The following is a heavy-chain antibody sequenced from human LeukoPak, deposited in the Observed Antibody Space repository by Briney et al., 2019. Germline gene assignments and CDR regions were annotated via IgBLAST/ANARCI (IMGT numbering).Heavy chain of an antibody. J-gene: IGHJ6*02. CDR2: IYTSGST. CDR1: GGSISSCY. D-gene: IGHD6-13*01. CDR3: ARDPTGGSWDEYYYYYGMDV. V-gene: IGHV4-4*07. Sequence: SETLSLTCTVSGGSISSCYWSWIRQPAGKGLEWIGRIYTSGSTNYNPSLKSRVTMSVDTSKNQFSLKLSSVTAADTAVYYCARDPTGGSWDEYYYYYGMDVWGQGTTVTVSS.